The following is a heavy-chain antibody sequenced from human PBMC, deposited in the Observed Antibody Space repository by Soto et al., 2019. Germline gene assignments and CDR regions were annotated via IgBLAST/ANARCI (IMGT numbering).Heavy chain of an antibody. CDR3: ARSVLRYFDWLSPESDYYYGMDV. D-gene: IGHD3-9*01. J-gene: IGHJ6*02. Sequence: ASVKVSCKASGYTFTGYDMHWVRQAPGQGLEWMGWINPNSGGTNYAQKFQGWVTMTRDTSISTAYMELSRLRSDDTAVYYCARSVLRYFDWLSPESDYYYGMDVWGQGTTVTVSS. V-gene: IGHV1-2*04. CDR1: GYTFTGYD. CDR2: INPNSGGT.